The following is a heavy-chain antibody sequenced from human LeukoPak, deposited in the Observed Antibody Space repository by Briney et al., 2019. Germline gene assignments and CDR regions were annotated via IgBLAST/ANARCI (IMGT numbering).Heavy chain of an antibody. CDR3: ARDPRGGTVDY. D-gene: IGHD2-8*02. V-gene: IGHV3-74*01. CDR1: GFTFTNYE. CDR2: INSDGSST. Sequence: GGSLRLSCAASGFTFTNYEMNWVRQAPGQGLVWVSRINSDGSSTNYADSVKGRLTISRDNAKNTLYLQMNSLRAEDTAVYYCARDPRGGTVDYWGQGTLVTVSS. J-gene: IGHJ4*02.